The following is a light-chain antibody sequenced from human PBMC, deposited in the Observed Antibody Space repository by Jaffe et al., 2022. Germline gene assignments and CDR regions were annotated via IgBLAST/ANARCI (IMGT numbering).Light chain of an antibody. CDR2: EVT. Sequence: QSALTQPPSASGSLGQSVTISCTGTSSDVGGYNYVSWYQQHPGKAPKLIIYEVTKRPSGVPDRFSGSKSGNTASLTLSGLQAEDEADYYCSSYAGSNNFDGIFGGGTKLTVL. J-gene: IGLJ2*01. V-gene: IGLV2-8*01. CDR1: SSDVGGYNY. CDR3: SSYAGSNNFDGI.